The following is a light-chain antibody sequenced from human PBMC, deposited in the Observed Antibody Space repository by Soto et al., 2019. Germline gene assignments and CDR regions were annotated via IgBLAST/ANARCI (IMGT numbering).Light chain of an antibody. CDR2: GAS. CDR1: QSVSSY. CDR3: QRYNNWPLT. J-gene: IGKJ4*01. Sequence: EIVLTQAPATLSLSPGERATLSCRASQSVSSYLAWYQQKPGKAPRLLIYGASTRDTGIPDRFSGSGSGTEFTLTINSLQSEDFAVYYCQRYNNWPLTFGGGTKVDIK. V-gene: IGKV3D-15*01.